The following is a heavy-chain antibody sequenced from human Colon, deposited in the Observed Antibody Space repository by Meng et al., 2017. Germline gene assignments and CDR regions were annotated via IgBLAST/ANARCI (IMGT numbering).Heavy chain of an antibody. J-gene: IGHJ4*02. CDR1: GGSISRSDW. V-gene: IGHV4-4*02. CDR3: AAIFGLGPGY. D-gene: IGHD3-3*01. CDR2: TSHSGST. Sequence: QVQRQESGPGLVKPSETLSLTCAGSGGSISRSDWWSWVRQPPGKGLEWIGETSHSGSTNYSPSLKSRVTISLDKSKNQFSLKLNSVTAADTAVYYCAAIFGLGPGYWGQGTLVTVSS.